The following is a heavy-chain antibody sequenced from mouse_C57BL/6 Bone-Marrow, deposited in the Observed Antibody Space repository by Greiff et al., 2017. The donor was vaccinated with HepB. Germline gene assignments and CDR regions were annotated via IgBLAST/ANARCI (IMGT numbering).Heavy chain of an antibody. V-gene: IGHV1-81*01. Sequence: LVESGAELARPGASVKLSCKASGYTFTSYGISWVKQRTGQGLEWIGEIYPRSGNTYYNEKFKGKATLTADKSSSTAYMELRSLTSEDSAVYFCARGGQQLRLPEDYWGQGTTLTVSS. D-gene: IGHD3-2*02. CDR2: IYPRSGNT. J-gene: IGHJ2*01. CDR1: GYTFTSYG. CDR3: ARGGQQLRLPEDY.